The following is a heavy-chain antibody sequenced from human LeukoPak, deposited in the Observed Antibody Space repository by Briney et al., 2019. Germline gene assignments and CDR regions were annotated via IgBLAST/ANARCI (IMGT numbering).Heavy chain of an antibody. CDR1: GGSFSGYY. V-gene: IGHV4-34*01. D-gene: IGHD2-2*01. J-gene: IGHJ5*02. CDR3: ATNRRLRQLLGRFDP. Sequence: SETLSLTCAVYGGSFSGYYWSWIRQPPGKGLEWIGEINHSGSTNYNPSLKSRVTISVDTSKNQFSLKLSSVTAADTAVYYCATNRRLRQLLGRFDPWGQGTLVTVSS. CDR2: INHSGST.